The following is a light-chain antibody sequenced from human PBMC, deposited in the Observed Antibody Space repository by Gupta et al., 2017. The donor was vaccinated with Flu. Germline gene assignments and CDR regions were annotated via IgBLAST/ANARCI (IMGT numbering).Light chain of an antibody. Sequence: GTLSLSPGERATLFCRASQSVNSDYLAWYQQRPGQPPRLLVYQASNRATGIPARFSGRGSGTDFTLTISRLEAEDFAVYYCQQEGCVPRTFGQGTKVEIK. CDR1: QSVNSDY. CDR2: QAS. V-gene: IGKV3-20*01. CDR3: QQEGCVPRT. J-gene: IGKJ1*01.